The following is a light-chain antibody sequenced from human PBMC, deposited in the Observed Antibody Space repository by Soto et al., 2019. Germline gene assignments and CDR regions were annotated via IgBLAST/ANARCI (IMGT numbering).Light chain of an antibody. CDR2: AAF. Sequence: DIQMTQSPSSVSAPVGDGVAIFCRASEDINSRLAWYQQKPGNAPKLLIYAAFILQSGVPSRFSGYGSGTDFTLSISSLQPEDFATYYCQQADSFPITFGQGRRLENK. V-gene: IGKV1-12*01. CDR1: EDINSR. J-gene: IGKJ5*01. CDR3: QQADSFPIT.